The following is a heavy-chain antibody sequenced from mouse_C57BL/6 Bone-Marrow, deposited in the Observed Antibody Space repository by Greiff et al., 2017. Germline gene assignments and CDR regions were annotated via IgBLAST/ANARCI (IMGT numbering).Heavy chain of an antibody. J-gene: IGHJ2*01. D-gene: IGHD4-1*01. CDR3: ARYQELTGVPFDY. Sequence: VQLKQSGPGLAKPSQTLSLTCSVTGYSITSDYWHWIRKFPGNKLEYMGYISYSGSTYYNPSLKSRISITRDTSKNQYYLQLNSVTTEDTATYYCARYQELTGVPFDYWGQGTTLTVSS. CDR2: ISYSGST. V-gene: IGHV3-8*01. CDR1: GYSITSDY.